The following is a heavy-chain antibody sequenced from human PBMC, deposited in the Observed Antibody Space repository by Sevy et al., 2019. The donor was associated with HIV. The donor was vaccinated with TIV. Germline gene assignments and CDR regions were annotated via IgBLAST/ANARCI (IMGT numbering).Heavy chain of an antibody. V-gene: IGHV4-59*01. CDR2: IYYSGST. D-gene: IGHD3-22*01. Sequence: SESLSLTCTVSGGSISSYYWSWIRQPPGKGLEWIGYIYYSGSTNYNPSLKSRVTISVDTSKNQFSLKLSSVTAADTAVYYCASGGRHYYDSSCYYEFGTFDYWGQGTLVTVSS. CDR3: ASGGRHYYDSSCYYEFGTFDY. CDR1: GGSISSYY. J-gene: IGHJ4*02.